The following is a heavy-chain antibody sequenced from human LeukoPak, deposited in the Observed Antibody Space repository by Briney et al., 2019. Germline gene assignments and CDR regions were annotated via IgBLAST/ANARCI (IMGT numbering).Heavy chain of an antibody. J-gene: IGHJ4*02. CDR2: IKQDGSEK. CDR1: GFTFSSYW. CDR3: ARSRGFFDY. V-gene: IGHV3-7*01. Sequence: PGGSLRLSCAASGFTFSSYWMSWVRQAPGKGLEWVASIKQDGSEKYYVDSVRGRFTISRDNAKNSLYLQMSSLTAEDTAVYYCARSRGFFDYWGQGTLVAASS.